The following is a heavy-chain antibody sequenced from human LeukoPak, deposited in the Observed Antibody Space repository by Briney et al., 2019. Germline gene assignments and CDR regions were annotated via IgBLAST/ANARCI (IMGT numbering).Heavy chain of an antibody. Sequence: ASVKVSCKASAYTFTGYYMHWVRQAPGQGLEWMGWINANSGGTNYAQKFQGRVTMTRDTSISTAYMELSRLRSDDTAVYYCARDRPYCSSTSCYTVAAYWGQGTLVTVSS. V-gene: IGHV1-2*02. CDR1: AYTFTGYY. J-gene: IGHJ4*02. CDR2: INANSGGT. D-gene: IGHD2-2*02. CDR3: ARDRPYCSSTSCYTVAAY.